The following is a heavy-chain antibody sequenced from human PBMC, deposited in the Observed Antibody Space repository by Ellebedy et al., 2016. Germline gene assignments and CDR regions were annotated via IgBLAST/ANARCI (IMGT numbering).Heavy chain of an antibody. CDR3: RQGHYADY. D-gene: IGHD6-25*01. J-gene: IGHJ4*02. CDR1: GFTFSTFF. CDR2: ICGDGDDP. V-gene: IGHV3-23*01. Sequence: GESLKISXAASGFTFSTFFMSWVRQAPGKGLEWVSTICGDGDDPHFADSVKGRFTISRDNSKHTVYLQMNSLRSEDTAVYYWRQGHYADYWGQGTLVTVSS.